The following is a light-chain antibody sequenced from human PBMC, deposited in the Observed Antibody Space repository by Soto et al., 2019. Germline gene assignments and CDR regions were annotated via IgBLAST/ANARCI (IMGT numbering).Light chain of an antibody. CDR3: QQYDDWLRLT. CDR1: QSVNIY. J-gene: IGKJ4*01. CDR2: GAS. V-gene: IGKV3D-15*01. Sequence: VMTQAPDSLAVSLGERATLSCRASQSVNIYLAWYQQKPGQAPRLLIFGASYRATGIPARFSGSGSGTEFNLTISSLQSEDFAVYFCQQYDDWLRLTFGGGTKVEIK.